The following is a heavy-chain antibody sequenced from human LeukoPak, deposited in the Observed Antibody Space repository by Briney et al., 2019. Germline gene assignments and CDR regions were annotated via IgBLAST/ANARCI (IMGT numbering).Heavy chain of an antibody. CDR2: ISYDGSNK. J-gene: IGHJ5*02. D-gene: IGHD4-11*01. CDR1: GFTFSNYG. V-gene: IGHV3-30*12. CDR3: AREDYPGWFDP. Sequence: GGSLRLSCGASGFTFSNYGMLWVRQAPGKGLEWVAVISYDGSNKYYADSVKGRFTISRDNAKNSLYLQMNSLRAEDTAVYYCAREDYPGWFDPWGQGTLVTVSS.